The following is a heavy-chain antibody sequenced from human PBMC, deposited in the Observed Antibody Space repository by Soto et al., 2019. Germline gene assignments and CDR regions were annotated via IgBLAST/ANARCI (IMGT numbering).Heavy chain of an antibody. V-gene: IGHV3-33*01. Sequence: QVQLVESGGGVVQPGRSLRLSCAASGFTFSSYGMHWVRQAPGKGLEWVAVIWYDGSNKYYADSVKGRFTISRDNSKNTLYLQMNGLRAGDTAVYYCGRVLSSPPYDGRDVGGQGTTVTASS. CDR3: GRVLSSPPYDGRDV. CDR1: GFTFSSYG. J-gene: IGHJ6*02. CDR2: IWYDGSNK. D-gene: IGHD3-10*01.